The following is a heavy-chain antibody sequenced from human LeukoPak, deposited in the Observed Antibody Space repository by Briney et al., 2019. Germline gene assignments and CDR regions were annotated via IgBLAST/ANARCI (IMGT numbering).Heavy chain of an antibody. D-gene: IGHD6-6*01. CDR2: IYYSGST. Sequence: SETLSLTCTVSGGSISSYYWSWIRQPPGKGLEWIGYIYYSGSTNYNPSLKSRVTISVDTSKNQFSLKLSSVTAADTAVYYCAGGKWHSSSSFDYWGQGTLVTVSS. CDR3: AGGKWHSSSSFDY. CDR1: GGSISSYY. V-gene: IGHV4-59*01. J-gene: IGHJ4*02.